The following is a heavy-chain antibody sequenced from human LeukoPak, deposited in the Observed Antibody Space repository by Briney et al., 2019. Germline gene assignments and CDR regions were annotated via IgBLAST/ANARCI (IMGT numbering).Heavy chain of an antibody. CDR1: GGSISGYY. J-gene: IGHJ6*02. Sequence: SETLSLTCTVSGGSISGYYWSWIRQPPGKGLEWIGYIYYSGNTNYNPSLKSRVTLSVDTSTNQLFLKLSSVTAADTAVYCCARGWDTGYSYYGMDVWGPGTTVTVSS. D-gene: IGHD5-18*01. CDR2: IYYSGNT. V-gene: IGHV4-59*01. CDR3: ARGWDTGYSYYGMDV.